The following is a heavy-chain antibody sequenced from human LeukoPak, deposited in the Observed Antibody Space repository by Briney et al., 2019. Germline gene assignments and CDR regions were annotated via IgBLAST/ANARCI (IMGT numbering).Heavy chain of an antibody. CDR1: GDTFTSYD. V-gene: IGHV1-8*01. J-gene: IGHJ5*02. D-gene: IGHD1-26*01. CDR3: ARESGSYYP. Sequence: GASVKVSCKASGDTFTSYDVNWVRQATGQGREWMGWMNPNSGNTGYAQKFQGRVTMTRNTSISTAYMELSSLRSEDTAVYYCARESGSYYPWGQGTLVTVSS. CDR2: MNPNSGNT.